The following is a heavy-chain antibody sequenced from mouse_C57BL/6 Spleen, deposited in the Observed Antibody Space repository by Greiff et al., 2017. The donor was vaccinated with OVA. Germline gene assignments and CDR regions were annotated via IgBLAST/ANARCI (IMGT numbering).Heavy chain of an antibody. Sequence: EVQLVESGPELVKPGASVKMSCKASGYTFTDYNMHWVKQSHGKSLEWIGYINPNNGGTSYNQKFKGKATLTVNKSSSTAYMELRSLTSEDSAVYYCAREEIYYDYESTAWFAYWGQGTLVTVSA. CDR2: INPNNGGT. D-gene: IGHD2-4*01. CDR1: GYTFTDYN. CDR3: AREEIYYDYESTAWFAY. J-gene: IGHJ3*01. V-gene: IGHV1-22*01.